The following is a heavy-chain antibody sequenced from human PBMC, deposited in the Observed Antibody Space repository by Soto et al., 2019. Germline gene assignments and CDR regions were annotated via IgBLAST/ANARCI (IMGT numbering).Heavy chain of an antibody. CDR2: MSGSGGYT. Sequence: EVQLLESGGGLVQPGGSLRLSCAASGFTFSSYAMSWVRQAPGKGLEWVSTMSGSGGYTYYADSVEGRFAISRDNSKNTLYLQMADLRAEDTAGYYCATFRFCNSTSCYGSEGGFWGQGTLVTVSS. D-gene: IGHD2-2*01. CDR3: ATFRFCNSTSCYGSEGGF. V-gene: IGHV3-23*01. J-gene: IGHJ4*02. CDR1: GFTFSSYA.